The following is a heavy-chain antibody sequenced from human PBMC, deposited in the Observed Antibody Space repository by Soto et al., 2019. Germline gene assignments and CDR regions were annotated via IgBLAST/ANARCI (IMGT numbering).Heavy chain of an antibody. CDR2: IYSGGST. D-gene: IGHD6-13*01. Sequence: EVQLVESGGGLVQPGGSLRLSCAASGFTVSSNYMSWVRQAPGKGLEWVSVIYSGGSTYYADSVKGRFTISRDNSKNTLYLQMNSLRAEDTAVYYCAREGVWSSSWYYFDYWGQGTQVTVSS. CDR1: GFTVSSNY. J-gene: IGHJ4*02. CDR3: AREGVWSSSWYYFDY. V-gene: IGHV3-66*01.